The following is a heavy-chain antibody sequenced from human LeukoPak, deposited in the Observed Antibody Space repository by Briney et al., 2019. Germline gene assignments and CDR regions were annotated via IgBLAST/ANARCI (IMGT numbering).Heavy chain of an antibody. V-gene: IGHV1-18*01. CDR3: ARDLGSFYYDILTGFGDI. CDR2: ICAYNGNT. D-gene: IGHD3-9*01. Sequence: ASVKVSCKASGYTFTSYGISWVRQAPGQGLEWMGWICAYNGNTNYAQKLQGRVTMTTDTSTSTAYMELRSLRSDGTAVYYCARDLGSFYYDILTGFGDIWGQGTMVTVSS. J-gene: IGHJ3*02. CDR1: GYTFTSYG.